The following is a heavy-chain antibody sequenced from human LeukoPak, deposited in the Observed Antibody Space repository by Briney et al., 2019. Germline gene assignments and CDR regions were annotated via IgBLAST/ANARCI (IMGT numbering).Heavy chain of an antibody. CDR2: IYYSDGST. V-gene: IGHV4-39*07. Sequence: SETLSLTCTVSGGSISSSSYYWGWIRQPPGKGLEWIGSIYYSDGSTHYNPSLKSRVTISVDTSKNQFSLKLSSVTAADTAVYYCARDYLGLDYYDSSGPRAYYYMDVWGKGTTVTVSS. CDR3: ARDYLGLDYYDSSGPRAYYYMDV. CDR1: GGSISSSSYY. D-gene: IGHD3-22*01. J-gene: IGHJ6*03.